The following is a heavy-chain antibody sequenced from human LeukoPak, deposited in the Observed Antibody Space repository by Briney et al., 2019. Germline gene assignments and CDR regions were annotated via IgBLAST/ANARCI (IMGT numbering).Heavy chain of an antibody. D-gene: IGHD6-19*01. Sequence: GASVKVSCKASGYTFTSYGISWVRQAPGQGLEWMGWIGAYNGNTNYAQKLQGRVTMTTDTSTSTAYMELRSLRSDDTAVYYCARDLLAGNYYYYGMDVWGQGTTVTVSS. CDR2: IGAYNGNT. CDR1: GYTFTSYG. J-gene: IGHJ6*02. V-gene: IGHV1-18*01. CDR3: ARDLLAGNYYYYGMDV.